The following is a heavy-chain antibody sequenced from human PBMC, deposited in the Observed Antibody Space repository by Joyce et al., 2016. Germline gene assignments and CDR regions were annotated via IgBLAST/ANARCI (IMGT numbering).Heavy chain of an antibody. CDR3: ARGGTSSGHFFFYTLDI. CDR2: SIPFFGAA. D-gene: IGHD1-14*01. Sequence: QVLLVQSGATVKRPGSSLKVSCKSSGGAFSNVTVNWVRQAPGQRLEWMAGSIPFFGAANYAEHFQGRVTLTADLSTRTAFMELSSLTSADTAVYYCARGGTSSGHFFFYTLDIWGPGTTVIVSS. V-gene: IGHV1-69*12. CDR1: GGAFSNVT. J-gene: IGHJ6*02.